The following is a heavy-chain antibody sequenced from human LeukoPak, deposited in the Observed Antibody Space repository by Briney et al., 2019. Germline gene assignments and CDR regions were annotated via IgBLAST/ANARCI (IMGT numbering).Heavy chain of an antibody. CDR2: ISYDGSNK. CDR3: ARVHVAAAGSYFDY. J-gene: IGHJ4*02. D-gene: IGHD6-13*01. Sequence: PGRSTRLSCAASGFTFSSYAMHWVRQAPGKGLEWVAVISYDGSNKYYADSVKGRFTISRDNSKNTLYLQMNSLRAEDTAVYYCARVHVAAAGSYFDYWGQGTLVTVSS. V-gene: IGHV3-30-3*01. CDR1: GFTFSSYA.